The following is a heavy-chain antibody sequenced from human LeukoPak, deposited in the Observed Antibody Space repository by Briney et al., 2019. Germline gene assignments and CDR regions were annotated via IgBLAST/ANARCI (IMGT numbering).Heavy chain of an antibody. V-gene: IGHV1-3*01. Sequence: ASVKVSCKASGYTFTSYAMHWVRQAPGQRLEWMGWINAGNGNTKYSQKFQGRVTITRDTSASTAYMELSSLRSGDTAVYYCARGKSLNVLRFLEWTNGMDVWGQGTTVTVSS. D-gene: IGHD3-3*01. J-gene: IGHJ6*02. CDR1: GYTFTSYA. CDR3: ARGKSLNVLRFLEWTNGMDV. CDR2: INAGNGNT.